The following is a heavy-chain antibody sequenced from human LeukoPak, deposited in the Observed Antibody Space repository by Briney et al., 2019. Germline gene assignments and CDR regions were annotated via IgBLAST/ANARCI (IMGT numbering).Heavy chain of an antibody. D-gene: IGHD1-7*01. J-gene: IGHJ4*02. V-gene: IGHV1-8*01. CDR1: GYTFTSYD. Sequence: ASVKVSCKASGYTFTSYDINWVRQATGQGLEWMGWMNPNSGNTGYAQKFQGRVAMTRNTSISTAYMELSSLRSEDTAVYYCARAPSITGTTPPGYWGQGTLVTVSS. CDR3: ARAPSITGTTPPGY. CDR2: MNPNSGNT.